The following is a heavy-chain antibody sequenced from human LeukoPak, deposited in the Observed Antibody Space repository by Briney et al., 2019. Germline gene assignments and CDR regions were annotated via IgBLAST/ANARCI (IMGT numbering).Heavy chain of an antibody. D-gene: IGHD5-24*01. CDR3: ARVLNGYNIRDYFDY. Sequence: ASVKVSCKASGYTFTSYYIHWVRQAPGQGLEWMGLINPSGGSTNYAQKFQGRVTMTRDTSTSTVYMELGSLRSDDTAVYYCARVLNGYNIRDYFDYWGQGTLVTVSS. V-gene: IGHV1-46*01. J-gene: IGHJ4*03. CDR1: GYTFTSYY. CDR2: INPSGGST.